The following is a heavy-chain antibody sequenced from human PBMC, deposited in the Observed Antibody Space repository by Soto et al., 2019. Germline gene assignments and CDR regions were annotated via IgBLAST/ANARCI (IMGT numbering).Heavy chain of an antibody. CDR3: TRASSLDFDF. CDR1: GFTFGDYA. CDR2: IRRNAYGGTT. J-gene: IGHJ4*02. V-gene: IGHV3-49*04. D-gene: IGHD3-16*01. Sequence: GSLRLSCATSGFTFGDYALSWVRQAPGKGLEWVGFIRRNAYGGTTDYAASVKGRFTISRDDSKSIAYLQMNSLRTEDTALYYCTRASSLDFDFWGQGTLVTVSS.